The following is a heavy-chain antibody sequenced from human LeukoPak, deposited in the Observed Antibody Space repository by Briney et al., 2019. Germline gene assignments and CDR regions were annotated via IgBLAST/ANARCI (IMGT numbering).Heavy chain of an antibody. D-gene: IGHD6-6*01. CDR2: IYPGDSDT. J-gene: IGHJ4*02. CDR1: GSIFTSYW. V-gene: IGHV5-51*01. CDR3: ARGGQLVSSLFDY. Sequence: GAALEISCEGAGSIFTSYWIGLVRPLPGKGLEWMGIIYPGDSDTRYSPSFQGQVTISADKSITTAYLQWSSLKASDTAMYYCARGGQLVSSLFDYWGQGTLVTVSS.